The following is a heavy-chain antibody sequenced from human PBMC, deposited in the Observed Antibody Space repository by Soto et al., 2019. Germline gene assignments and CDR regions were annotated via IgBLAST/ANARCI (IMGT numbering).Heavy chain of an antibody. CDR2: IIPLFSTT. D-gene: IGHD6-6*01. V-gene: IGHV1-69*13. CDR3: ARDTLGAARPSGSWFDP. CDR1: GGTFTNYA. Sequence: GASVKVSCKVSGGTFTNYAINWVRQAPGQGLEYMGGIIPLFSTTNYAQKFQGRVTITANESTTTAYMDLSSLTFEDTAVYYCARDTLGAARPSGSWFDPWGQGTLLTVSS. J-gene: IGHJ5*02.